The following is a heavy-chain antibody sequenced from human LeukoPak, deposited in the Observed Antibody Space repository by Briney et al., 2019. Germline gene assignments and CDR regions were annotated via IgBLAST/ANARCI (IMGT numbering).Heavy chain of an antibody. J-gene: IGHJ4*02. CDR3: ARGYGGNRGYYFDY. CDR1: GFIFSSYS. V-gene: IGHV3-21*01. CDR2: ISSSSSYI. Sequence: PGGSLRLSCAASGFIFSSYSMNWVRQAPGKGLEWVSSISSSSSYIYYADSVKGRFTISRDNAKNSLYLQMNSLRAEDTAVYYCARGYGGNRGYYFDYWGQGTLVTVSS. D-gene: IGHD4-23*01.